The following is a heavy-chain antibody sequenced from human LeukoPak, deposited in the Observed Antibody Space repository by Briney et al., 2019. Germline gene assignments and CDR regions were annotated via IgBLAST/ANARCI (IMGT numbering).Heavy chain of an antibody. Sequence: GRSLRLSCAASGFTFSSYGVHWVRQAPVKGLEWVAVISYDGSNKYYADSVKGRFTISRDNSKNTMYLQMDSLRAEDTAVYYCARDRVRDRYYYYGMDVWGQGTTVTVSS. D-gene: IGHD3-3*01. CDR1: GFTFSSYG. CDR3: ARDRVRDRYYYYGMDV. J-gene: IGHJ6*02. CDR2: ISYDGSNK. V-gene: IGHV3-30*03.